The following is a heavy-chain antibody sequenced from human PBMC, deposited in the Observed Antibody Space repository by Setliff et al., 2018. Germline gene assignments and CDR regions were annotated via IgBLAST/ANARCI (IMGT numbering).Heavy chain of an antibody. CDR2: IYYSGCT. CDR1: GGSISSDGYY. V-gene: IGHV4-31*03. Sequence: SETLSLTCTVSGGSISSDGYYWSWIRQHPGKGLEWIGNIYYSGCTYYNPSLKSRVTISVDTSKNQFSLKLRTVTAADTAVYYCARDAPQDYYYYMDVWGKGTTVTVSS. J-gene: IGHJ6*03. CDR3: ARDAPQDYYYYMDV.